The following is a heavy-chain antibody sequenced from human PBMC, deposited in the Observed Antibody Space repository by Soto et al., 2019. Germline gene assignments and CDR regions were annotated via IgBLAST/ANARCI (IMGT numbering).Heavy chain of an antibody. CDR1: GGSFSAYY. Sequence: KPSETLSLTCDAYGGSFSAYYWSWIRQPPGKGLEWIGEINRSGRTNYNPSLKSRVTMSVDTSKNQFSMNLNSVTAADTAVYYCAIMHKGTTTFDDWGQGTQGPVSS. J-gene: IGHJ4*02. V-gene: IGHV4-34*01. CDR3: AIMHKGTTTFDD. CDR2: INRSGRT. D-gene: IGHD1-26*01.